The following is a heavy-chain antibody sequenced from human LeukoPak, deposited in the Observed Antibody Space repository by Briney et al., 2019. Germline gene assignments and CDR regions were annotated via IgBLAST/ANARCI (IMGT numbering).Heavy chain of an antibody. D-gene: IGHD3-3*01. CDR1: GCSISSYY. Sequence: PSETLSLTCTVSGCSISSYYWSWIRQPPGKGLEWIGYIYYSGSTNYNPSLKSRVTISVDTSKNQFSLKLSSVTAADTAVYCCARVPTIFGVDMYYFDYWGQGNLVTVSS. CDR3: ARVPTIFGVDMYYFDY. CDR2: IYYSGST. V-gene: IGHV4-59*01. J-gene: IGHJ4*02.